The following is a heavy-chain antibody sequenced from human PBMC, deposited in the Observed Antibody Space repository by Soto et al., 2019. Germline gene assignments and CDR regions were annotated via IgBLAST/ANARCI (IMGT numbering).Heavy chain of an antibody. CDR2: ISGSGGST. CDR3: AKGNSGSPALVLDI. Sequence: EVQLLESGGGLVQPGGSLRLSCAASGFTFSSYAMNWVRQAPGKGLEWVSAISGSGGSTYYADSVKGRFTISRDSSKNTLYMHMKSLRAEDNYVYYCAKGNSGSPALVLDIWGQGTMVTVSS. V-gene: IGHV3-23*01. J-gene: IGHJ3*02. CDR1: GFTFSSYA. D-gene: IGHD1-7*01.